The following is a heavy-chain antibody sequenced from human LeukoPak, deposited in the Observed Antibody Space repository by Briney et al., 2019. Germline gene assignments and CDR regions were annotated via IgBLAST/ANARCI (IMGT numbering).Heavy chain of an antibody. CDR1: GFTFSSYS. D-gene: IGHD3-10*01. V-gene: IGHV3-48*04. CDR2: ISSSSSTI. CDR3: ARVYYYGSGSPGD. Sequence: PGGSLRLSCAASGFTFSSYSMNWVRQAPGKGLEWVSYISSSSSTIYYADSVKGRFTISRDNAKNSLYLQMNSLRAEDTAVYYCARVYYYGSGSPGDWGQGTLVTVSS. J-gene: IGHJ4*02.